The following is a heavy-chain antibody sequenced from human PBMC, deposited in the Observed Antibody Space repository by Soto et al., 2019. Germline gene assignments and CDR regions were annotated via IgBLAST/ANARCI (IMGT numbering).Heavy chain of an antibody. CDR3: ALPLDEEYSSSNFDY. J-gene: IGHJ4*02. D-gene: IGHD6-6*01. V-gene: IGHV1-8*01. Sequence: QVQLVQSGAVVKKPGASVKVSCKASGYTFTIYDINWVRQATGQGLEWMGWMNPNSGNTGYAQKFQGRVTMTRNTSKSTADMELSSLRSEDTAVYYCALPLDEEYSSSNFDYWGQGTLVTVSS. CDR1: GYTFTIYD. CDR2: MNPNSGNT.